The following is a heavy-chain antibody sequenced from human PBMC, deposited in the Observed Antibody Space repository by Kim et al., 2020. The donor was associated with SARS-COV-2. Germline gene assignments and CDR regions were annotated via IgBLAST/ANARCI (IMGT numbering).Heavy chain of an antibody. J-gene: IGHJ4*02. CDR1: GFTFSSYA. V-gene: IGHV3-30-3*01. D-gene: IGHD5-12*01. CDR3: ARDPQGRWLQFSHFDY. Sequence: GGSLRLSCAASGFTFSSYAMHWVRQAPGKGLEWVAVISYDGSNKYYADSVKGRFTISRDNSKNTLYLQMNSLRAEDTAVYYCARDPQGRWLQFSHFDYWGQGTLVTVSS. CDR2: ISYDGSNK.